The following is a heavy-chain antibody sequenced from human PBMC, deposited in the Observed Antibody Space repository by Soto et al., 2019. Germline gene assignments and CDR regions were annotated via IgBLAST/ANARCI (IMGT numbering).Heavy chain of an antibody. CDR1: GGSISSGDYY. J-gene: IGHJ4*02. CDR2: IYYSGIT. D-gene: IGHD3-16*02. V-gene: IGHV4-30-4*01. CDR3: ARGATGGGVIVTYYFDY. Sequence: SETLSLTCTVSGGSISSGDYYWSWIRQPPGKGLEWIGYIYYSGITYYNPSLKSRVTISVDTSKNQFSLKLSSVTAADTAVYYCARGATGGGVIVTYYFDYWGQGTLVTVSS.